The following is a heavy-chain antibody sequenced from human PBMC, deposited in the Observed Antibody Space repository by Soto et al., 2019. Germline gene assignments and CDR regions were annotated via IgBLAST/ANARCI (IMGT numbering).Heavy chain of an antibody. D-gene: IGHD2-21*02. Sequence: QVQLVQSGAEVKKPGASVKVSCKASGYTFTSYAMHWVRQAPGQRLEWMGWINAGNGNTKYSQKCQGRFTITRDTSASTAYMERSSLRSEDTAVYSCARSIVVVTALDYWGQGTLVTVSS. CDR1: GYTFTSYA. CDR3: ARSIVVVTALDY. V-gene: IGHV1-3*01. J-gene: IGHJ4*02. CDR2: INAGNGNT.